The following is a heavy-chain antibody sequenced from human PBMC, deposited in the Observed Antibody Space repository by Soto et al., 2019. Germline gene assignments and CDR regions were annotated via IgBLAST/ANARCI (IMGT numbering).Heavy chain of an antibody. V-gene: IGHV1-69*13. D-gene: IGHD2-15*01. CDR2: IIPIFGTA. CDR1: GGTFSSYA. J-gene: IGHJ4*02. CDR3: ARRFLSELTVVPDRTWGQLDY. Sequence: GASVKVSCKXSGGTFSSYAISWVRQAPGQGLEWMRGIIPIFGTANYAQKFQGRVTITADESTSTAYMELSSLRSEDTAVYYCARRFLSELTVVPDRTWGQLDYWGQGTLVTVS.